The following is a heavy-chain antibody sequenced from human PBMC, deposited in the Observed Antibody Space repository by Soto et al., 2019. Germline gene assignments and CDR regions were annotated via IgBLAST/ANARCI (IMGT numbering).Heavy chain of an antibody. CDR1: GGSISSYY. CDR3: ARAGEYSSSSSYYYYMDV. V-gene: IGHV4-59*01. D-gene: IGHD6-6*01. J-gene: IGHJ6*03. Sequence: SETLSLTCTVSGGSISSYYWSWIRQPPGKGLEWIGYIYYSGSTNYNPSLKSRVTISVDTSKNQFSLKLSSVTAADTAVYYCARAGEYSSSSSYYYYMDVWGKGTTVTVSS. CDR2: IYYSGST.